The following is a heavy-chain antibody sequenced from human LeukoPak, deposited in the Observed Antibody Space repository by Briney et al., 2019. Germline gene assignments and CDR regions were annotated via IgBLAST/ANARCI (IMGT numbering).Heavy chain of an antibody. CDR1: GFTFNSYA. J-gene: IGHJ4*02. V-gene: IGHV3-23*01. D-gene: IGHD6-19*01. CDR3: AKDAGYGWYSDY. CDR2: ISGSGGST. Sequence: GGSLRLSCAASGFTFNSYAMSGVRQAPRKGLEWVSAISGSGGSTYYADSVKGRFTISRDNSKNTLYLQMNSLRAEDTAVYYCAKDAGYGWYSDYWGQGTLVTVSS.